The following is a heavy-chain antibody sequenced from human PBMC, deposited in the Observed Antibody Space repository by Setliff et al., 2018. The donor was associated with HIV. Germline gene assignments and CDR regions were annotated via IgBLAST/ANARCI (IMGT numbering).Heavy chain of an antibody. CDR1: EFTLSRYS. CDR3: SKVDSGHCDSSSCRDFDY. CDR2: IDPSGTYT. D-gene: IGHD2-2*03. Sequence: PGGSLRLSREASEFTLSRYSMSWVRQAPGKGLEWVSAIDPSGTYTYYADSVRGRFTISRDNSKNTLYLQMNSLRAGDTAVYYCSKVDSGHCDSSSCRDFDYWGQGTLVTVSS. J-gene: IGHJ4*02. V-gene: IGHV3-23*01.